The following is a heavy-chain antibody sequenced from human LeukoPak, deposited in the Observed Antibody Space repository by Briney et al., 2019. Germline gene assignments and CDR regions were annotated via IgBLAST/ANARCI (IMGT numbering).Heavy chain of an antibody. CDR1: GGSISSSSCY. CDR3: ARLCSGGSCYSHDAFDI. CDR2: IYYSGST. J-gene: IGHJ3*02. D-gene: IGHD2-15*01. V-gene: IGHV4-39*01. Sequence: SETLSLTCTVSGGSISSSSCYWGWIRQPPGKGLEWIGSIYYSGSTYYNPSLKSRVTISVDTSKNQFSLKLSSVTAADTAVYYCARLCSGGSCYSHDAFDIWGQGTMVTVSS.